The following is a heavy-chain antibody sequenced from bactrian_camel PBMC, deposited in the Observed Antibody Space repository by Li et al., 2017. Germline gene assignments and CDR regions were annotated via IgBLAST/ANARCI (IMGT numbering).Heavy chain of an antibody. J-gene: IGHJ4*01. Sequence: HVQLVESGGGSVQAGGSLALDCTASASSLNNYPVGWFRQAPGKEREGVAAIDTDGATSYADSVKGRFTISKDNAKNTLYLQMNSLKPEDAAMYYCAADTHCWQFFPNSGYRPLFLGQGTQVTVS. V-gene: IGHV3S53*01. D-gene: IGHD4*01. CDR1: ASSLNNYP. CDR2: IDTDGAT.